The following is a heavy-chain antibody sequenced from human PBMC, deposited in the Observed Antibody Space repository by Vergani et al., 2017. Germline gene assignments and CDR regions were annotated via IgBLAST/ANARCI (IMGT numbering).Heavy chain of an antibody. CDR1: GGTFSSYA. Sequence: QVQLVQSGAEVKKPGSSVKVSCKASGGTFSSYAISWVRQAPGQGLEWMGRIIPILGIANYAQKFQGRVTITADKSTSAAYMELSSLRSEDTAVYYCARDWIVEYYYGSWYGMDVWGQGTTVTVSS. V-gene: IGHV1-69*04. CDR3: ARDWIVEYYYGSWYGMDV. J-gene: IGHJ6*02. CDR2: IIPILGIA. D-gene: IGHD3-10*01.